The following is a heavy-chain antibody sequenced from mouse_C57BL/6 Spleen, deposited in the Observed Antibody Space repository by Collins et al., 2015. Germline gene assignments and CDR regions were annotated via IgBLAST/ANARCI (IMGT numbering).Heavy chain of an antibody. CDR3: TRETGTLYAMDY. J-gene: IGHJ4*01. Sequence: EAQLQQSGTVLARPGASVKMSCKASGYTFTSYWMHWVKQRPGQGLEWIGAIYPGNSDTSYNQKFKGKAKLTAVTSTSTAYMELSSLTNEDSAVYYCTRETGTLYAMDYWGQGTSVTVSS. V-gene: IGHV1-5*01. CDR2: IYPGNSDT. D-gene: IGHD4-1*01. CDR1: GYTFTSYW.